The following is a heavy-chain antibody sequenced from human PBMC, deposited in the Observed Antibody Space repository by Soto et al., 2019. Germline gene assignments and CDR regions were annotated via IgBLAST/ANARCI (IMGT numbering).Heavy chain of an antibody. V-gene: IGHV1-69*12. CDR1: GGTFSSYT. J-gene: IGHJ2*01. D-gene: IGHD5-12*01. CDR2: IIPIFGTA. Sequence: QVQLVQSGAEVKKPGSSVTVSCKASGGTFSSYTISWVRQAPGQGLEWMGGIIPIFGTANYAQKFQGRVTITADESTSPAYMELGSLRSADTAVYYCARGNHRWLQLWYFDLWGRGTLVTVSS. CDR3: ARGNHRWLQLWYFDL.